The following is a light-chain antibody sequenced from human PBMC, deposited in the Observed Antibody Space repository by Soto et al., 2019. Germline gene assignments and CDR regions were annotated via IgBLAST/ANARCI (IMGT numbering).Light chain of an antibody. J-gene: IGKJ1*01. Sequence: DVVMTQSPLSLPVTLGQPASISCRSSQSLVYSDGNTYVNWFQQRPGQSPRRLIHKVSNRDSGVPDRFSGSGSGTDFTLKISRVETEDFGVYYCMQGTHWPPTFGQGTRVEIK. CDR3: MQGTHWPPT. V-gene: IGKV2-30*01. CDR1: QSLVYSDGNTY. CDR2: KVS.